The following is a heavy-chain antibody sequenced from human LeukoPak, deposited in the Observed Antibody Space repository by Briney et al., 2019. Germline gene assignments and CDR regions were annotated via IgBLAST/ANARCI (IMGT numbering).Heavy chain of an antibody. CDR3: ARTYSGRSYYFDC. D-gene: IGHD1-26*01. J-gene: IGHJ4*02. Sequence: SSETLSLTCTVSGGSISSYYWSWLRQPPGKGLEWVGYIYYSGSTNYNPSLKSRVTTSVDTSKNQLSLKLSSVTAADTAVYYCARTYSGRSYYFDCWGQGTLVTVSS. CDR1: GGSISSYY. V-gene: IGHV4-59*01. CDR2: IYYSGST.